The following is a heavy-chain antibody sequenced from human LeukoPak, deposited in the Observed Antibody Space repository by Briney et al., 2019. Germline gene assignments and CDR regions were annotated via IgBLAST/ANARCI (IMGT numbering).Heavy chain of an antibody. CDR1: GYTFTGYY. Sequence: ASVKVSCKASGYTFTGYYMHWVRQAPGQGLEWMGWINPNSGGTNYAQKFQGRVTMTRDTSISTAYMELSRLRSDDTAVYYCAREAGYCSSTSCYTNFDYWGQGTLVTVSS. D-gene: IGHD2-2*03. V-gene: IGHV1-2*02. CDR2: INPNSGGT. J-gene: IGHJ4*02. CDR3: AREAGYCSSTSCYTNFDY.